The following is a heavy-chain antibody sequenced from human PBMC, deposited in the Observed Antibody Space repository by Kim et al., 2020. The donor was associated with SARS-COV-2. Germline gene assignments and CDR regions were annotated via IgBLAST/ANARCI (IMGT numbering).Heavy chain of an antibody. J-gene: IGHJ2*01. CDR3: ARGNRPPLSPQRSNYWYFDL. V-gene: IGHV3-13*05. Sequence: GGSLRLSCAASGFTFSSYDMHWVRQATGKGLEWVSAIGTAGDPYYPGSVKGRFTISRENAKNSLYLQMNSLRAGDTAVYYCARGNRPPLSPQRSNYWYFDLWGRGTLVTVSS. D-gene: IGHD3-10*01. CDR2: IGTAGDP. CDR1: GFTFSSYD.